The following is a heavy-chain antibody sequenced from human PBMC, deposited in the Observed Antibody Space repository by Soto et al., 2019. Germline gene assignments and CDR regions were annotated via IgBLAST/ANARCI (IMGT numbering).Heavy chain of an antibody. D-gene: IGHD3-10*01. CDR3: ARHQPGGRDFDY. CDR2: IYWDGDD. J-gene: IGHJ4*02. V-gene: IGHV2-5*02. CDR1: GFSVSTRGVG. Sequence: QITLKESGPTLVKPTQTLTMTCTVSGFSVSTRGVGVGWIRQPPGKALEWVALIYWDGDDRYSPSLKSRLTITKDTAKNLVVLTMTNMDPPDTATYYCARHQPGGRDFDYWGQGSLVTVSS.